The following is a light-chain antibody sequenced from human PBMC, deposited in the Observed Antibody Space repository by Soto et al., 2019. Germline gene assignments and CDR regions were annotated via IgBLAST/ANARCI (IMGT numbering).Light chain of an antibody. CDR2: EVS. CDR1: SSDVGGYNY. J-gene: IGLJ3*02. Sequence: QSALTQPPSASGSPGQSVTISCTGTSSDVGGYNYVSWYQHHPGKAPKLMIYEVSKRPSGVPDRFSGSKSGNTASLTVSGLQAEDEADYFCCSYVGGKNLGVFGGDQGDRP. CDR3: CSYVGGKNLGV. V-gene: IGLV2-8*01.